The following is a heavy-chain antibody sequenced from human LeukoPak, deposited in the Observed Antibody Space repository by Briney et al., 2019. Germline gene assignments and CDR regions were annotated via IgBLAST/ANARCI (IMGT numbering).Heavy chain of an antibody. D-gene: IGHD2-2*03. CDR3: ARGGVGYCSSTSCFHYYYYMDV. CDR1: GGSFSGYY. J-gene: IGHJ6*03. CDR2: INHSGST. V-gene: IGHV4-34*01. Sequence: SETLSLTCAVYGGSFSGYYWSWIRQPPGKGLEWIGEINHSGSTNYNPSLESRVTISVDTSKNQFSLKLSSVTAADTAVYYCARGGVGYCSSTSCFHYYYYMDVWGKGTTVTVSS.